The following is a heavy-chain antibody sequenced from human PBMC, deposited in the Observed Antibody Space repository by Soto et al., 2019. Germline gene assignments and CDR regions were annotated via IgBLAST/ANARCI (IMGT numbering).Heavy chain of an antibody. D-gene: IGHD2-15*01. Sequence: SETLSLTCAVSGGSISNGGYSWSWIRQPPGKGLEWIGYIYHSGSTYYNPSLKSRVTISVDRSKNQFSLKLSSVTAADTAVYYCARGSGGAFDIWGQGTMVTVS. J-gene: IGHJ3*02. V-gene: IGHV4-30-2*01. CDR3: ARGSGGAFDI. CDR1: GGSISNGGYS. CDR2: IYHSGST.